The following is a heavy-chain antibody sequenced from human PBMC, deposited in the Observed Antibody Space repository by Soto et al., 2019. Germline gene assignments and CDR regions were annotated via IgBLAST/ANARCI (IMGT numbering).Heavy chain of an antibody. D-gene: IGHD2-21*02. CDR3: ARSLWGDCGGDCYYDAFDI. CDR1: GGTFSSYA. Sequence: RASVKVSCKASGGTFSSYAISWVRQAPGQGLEWMGGIIPIFGTANYAQKFQGRVTITADESTSTAYMELSSLRSEDTAVYYCARSLWGDCGGDCYYDAFDIWGQGTMVTVSS. V-gene: IGHV1-69*13. J-gene: IGHJ3*02. CDR2: IIPIFGTA.